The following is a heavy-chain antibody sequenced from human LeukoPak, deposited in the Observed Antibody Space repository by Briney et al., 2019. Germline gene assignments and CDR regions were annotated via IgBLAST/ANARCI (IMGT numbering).Heavy chain of an antibody. V-gene: IGHV3-48*01. CDR2: ISSSSSTI. CDR1: GFTFSSYS. D-gene: IGHD4-11*01. CDR3: ARTAYSNYDFDY. J-gene: IGHJ4*02. Sequence: RGSLRLSCAASGFTFSSYSMNWVRRAPGKGLEWVSYISSSSSTIYYADSVKGRFTISRDNDKNSLYLQMNSLRAEDTAVYFCARTAYSNYDFDYWGQGILVTVSS.